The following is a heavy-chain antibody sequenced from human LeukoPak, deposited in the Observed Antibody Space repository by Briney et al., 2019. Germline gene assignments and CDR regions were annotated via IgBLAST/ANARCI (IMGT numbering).Heavy chain of an antibody. Sequence: GASVKVSCKASGYTFTGYYMHWVRQAPGQGPEWMGWINPNSGGTNYAQKFQGWVTMTRDTSISTAYMELSRLRSDDTAVYYCARDLGSGSNWFDPWGQGTLVTVSS. CDR2: INPNSGGT. CDR3: ARDLGSGSNWFDP. J-gene: IGHJ5*02. V-gene: IGHV1-2*04. D-gene: IGHD5-12*01. CDR1: GYTFTGYY.